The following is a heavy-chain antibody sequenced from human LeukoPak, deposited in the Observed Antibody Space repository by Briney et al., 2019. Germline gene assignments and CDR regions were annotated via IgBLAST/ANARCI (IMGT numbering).Heavy chain of an antibody. J-gene: IGHJ4*02. D-gene: IGHD3-22*01. Sequence: GASVTVSCKASGYTFTGYYMHWVRQAPGQGLEWMGWINPNSGGTNYAQKFQGRVTMTRDTSISTAYMELSRLRSDDTAVYYCARDYADSSGYYYSFDYWGQGTLVTVSS. CDR3: ARDYADSSGYYYSFDY. V-gene: IGHV1-2*02. CDR2: INPNSGGT. CDR1: GYTFTGYY.